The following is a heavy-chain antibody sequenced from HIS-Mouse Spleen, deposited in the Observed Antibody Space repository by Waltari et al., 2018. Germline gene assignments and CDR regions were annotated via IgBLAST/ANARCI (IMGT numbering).Heavy chain of an antibody. CDR1: GYTFTSYD. V-gene: IGHV1-8*01. J-gene: IGHJ4*02. CDR3: ARGHDYSNYFDY. Sequence: QVQLVQSGAEVKKPGASVKVSCKASGYTFTSYDINWVRQATGQGLEWMGWMKPNSGNTGYAQKVQGRVTMTRKTSISTAYMELSSLRSEDTAVYYCARGHDYSNYFDYWGQGTLVTVSS. CDR2: MKPNSGNT. D-gene: IGHD4-4*01.